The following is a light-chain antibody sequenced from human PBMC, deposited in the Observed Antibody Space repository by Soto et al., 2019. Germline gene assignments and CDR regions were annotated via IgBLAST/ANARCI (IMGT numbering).Light chain of an antibody. CDR2: GAS. V-gene: IGKV3-20*01. Sequence: EIVLTQSPGTLSLSPGERATLSCRASQSISSSYLAWYQQRPGQAPMLLIYGASSRTTGTPDRFSGSGSGTDFTLTISRLEPEDFSVYYCQQRKTFGQGTNLEIK. J-gene: IGKJ2*01. CDR1: QSISSSY. CDR3: QQRKT.